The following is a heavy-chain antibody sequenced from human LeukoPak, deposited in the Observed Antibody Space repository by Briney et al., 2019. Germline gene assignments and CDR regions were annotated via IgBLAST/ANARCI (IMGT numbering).Heavy chain of an antibody. CDR2: VHLSGAT. CDR1: GCSINPTKW. Sequence: PSETLTLTCAESGCSINPTKWCSWGRQPPGKGLEWIGEVHLSGATNYNPSLESRVSMSIDKSKNHLSLEVTPVTAADTAIYYCTRQSGAFYPSGFWGQGTLLTVSS. J-gene: IGHJ1*01. D-gene: IGHD2/OR15-2a*01. CDR3: TRQSGAFYPSGF. V-gene: IGHV4-4*02.